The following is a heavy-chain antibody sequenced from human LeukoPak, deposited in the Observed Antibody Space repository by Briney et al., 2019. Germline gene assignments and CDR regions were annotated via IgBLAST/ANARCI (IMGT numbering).Heavy chain of an antibody. CDR1: GGSFSGYY. CDR3: ARRPSLLLWFGERVNWFDP. Sequence: SETLSLTCAVYGGSFSGYYWSWIRQPPGKGVEWIGEINHSGSTNYNPSLKSRVTISVDTSKNQFSLKLSSVTAADTAVYYCARRPSLLLWFGERVNWFDPWGQGTLVTVSS. CDR2: INHSGST. D-gene: IGHD3-10*01. J-gene: IGHJ5*02. V-gene: IGHV4-34*01.